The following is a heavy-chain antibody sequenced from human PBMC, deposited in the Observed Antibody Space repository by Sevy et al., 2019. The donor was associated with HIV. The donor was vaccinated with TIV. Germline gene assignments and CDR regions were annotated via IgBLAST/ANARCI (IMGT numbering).Heavy chain of an antibody. CDR1: GFTFSSYS. J-gene: IGHJ3*02. Sequence: GGSLRLSCAASGFTFSSYSMNWVHQAPGKGLEWVSYISSSSSTIYYADSVKGRFTISRDNAKNSLYLQMNSLRDEDTAVYYCARDQKRGYSYGQDDAFDIWGQGTMVTVSS. CDR2: ISSSSSTI. V-gene: IGHV3-48*02. D-gene: IGHD5-18*01. CDR3: ARDQKRGYSYGQDDAFDI.